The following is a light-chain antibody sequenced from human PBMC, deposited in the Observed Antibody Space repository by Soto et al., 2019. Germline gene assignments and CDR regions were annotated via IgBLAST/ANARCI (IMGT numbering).Light chain of an antibody. CDR1: QYIRNY. CDR3: QQRSNWPLT. V-gene: IGKV3-11*01. J-gene: IGKJ3*01. Sequence: EIVLTQSPATLSLSPGERATLSCRASQYIRNYLAWYQQKPGQAPRLLIYDASNRATGIPARFSGSGSGTDFTLTISSLEPDDFEVYYCQQRSNWPLTFGPGTKVDI. CDR2: DAS.